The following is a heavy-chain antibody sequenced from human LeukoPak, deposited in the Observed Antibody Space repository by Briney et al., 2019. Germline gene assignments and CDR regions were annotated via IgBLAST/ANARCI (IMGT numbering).Heavy chain of an antibody. D-gene: IGHD6-19*01. CDR3: ARDLGTSGWYTFDF. Sequence: QTLSLTCAISGDSVSSKNGAWNWIRQSPSRGLEWLGRTYYRSKWYDEYADSVKGRITISPDTSKNQFSLHVYSVTPEDTAVYYCARDLGTSGWYTFDFWGQGTLVIVSS. CDR2: TYYRSKWYD. CDR1: GDSVSSKNGA. J-gene: IGHJ5*01. V-gene: IGHV6-1*01.